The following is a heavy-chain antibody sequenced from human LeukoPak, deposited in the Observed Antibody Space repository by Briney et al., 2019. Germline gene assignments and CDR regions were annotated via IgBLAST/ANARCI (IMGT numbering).Heavy chain of an antibody. J-gene: IGHJ4*02. V-gene: IGHV4-59*01. D-gene: IGHD6-25*01. CDR2: IYDSGST. Sequence: SETLSLTCTVSGGSISSYYWNWIRQPPGKGLDWIGYIYDSGSTTYNPSLKSRVTISVDTSKNQFSLKLSSVTAADTAVYYCVTKTSSAWFFDYWGQGTLVTVSS. CDR1: GGSISSYY. CDR3: VTKTSSAWFFDY.